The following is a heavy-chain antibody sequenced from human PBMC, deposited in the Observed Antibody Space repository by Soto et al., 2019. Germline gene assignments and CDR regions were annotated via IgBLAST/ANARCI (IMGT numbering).Heavy chain of an antibody. Sequence: GASVKVSCKASGYTFTGYYMHWVRQAPGQGLEWMGWINPNSGGTNYAQKFQGRVTMTRDTSISTAYMELSRLRSDDTAVYYCTRDGDGRMTTNPYYYYGMDVWGPGITVTVSS. CDR2: INPNSGGT. V-gene: IGHV1-2*02. D-gene: IGHD2-21*02. CDR3: TRDGDGRMTTNPYYYYGMDV. CDR1: GYTFTGYY. J-gene: IGHJ6*02.